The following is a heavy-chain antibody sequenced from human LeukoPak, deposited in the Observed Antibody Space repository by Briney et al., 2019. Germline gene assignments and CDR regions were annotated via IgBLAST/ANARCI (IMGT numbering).Heavy chain of an antibody. V-gene: IGHV3-53*01. CDR1: GFTVSSNY. CDR2: IYSGGST. CDR3: ARDSGDHIFDY. Sequence: GGSLRLSCAASGFTVSSNYMSWVRQAPGKGLEWGSVIYSGGSTYYADSCKGRFTISRDNSKNTLYLQMNSLRAKETAVYYCARDSGDHIFDYWGQGTLVTVSS. J-gene: IGHJ4*02. D-gene: IGHD3-10*01.